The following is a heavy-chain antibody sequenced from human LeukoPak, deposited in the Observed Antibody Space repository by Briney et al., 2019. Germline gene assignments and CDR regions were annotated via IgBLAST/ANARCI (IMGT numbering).Heavy chain of an antibody. CDR2: IYPGDSDT. CDR3: ARQVRTGYDIFTGRGYYYMDV. D-gene: IGHD3-9*01. J-gene: IGHJ6*03. V-gene: IGHV5-51*01. Sequence: GESLKISCRGSGYSFTSYWIGWVRQMPGKGLEWMGIIYPGDSDTRYSPSFQGQVTISADKSISTAYLQWSSLKASDTAMYYCARQVRTGYDIFTGRGYYYMDVWGKGTTVTVSS. CDR1: GYSFTSYW.